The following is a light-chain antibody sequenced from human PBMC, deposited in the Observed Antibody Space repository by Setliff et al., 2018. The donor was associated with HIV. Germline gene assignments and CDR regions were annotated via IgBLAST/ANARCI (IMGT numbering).Light chain of an antibody. Sequence: QSALTQPVSVSGSPGQSITISCTGISSDVGNYNYVSWYQEHPGKAPKLMIYDVSKRPSGVSNRFSGSKSGNTASLTISGLQAEDEADYHCSSYTGRSTFVFGTGTKVTVL. V-gene: IGLV2-14*01. CDR3: SSYTGRSTFV. CDR1: SSDVGNYNY. CDR2: DVS. J-gene: IGLJ1*01.